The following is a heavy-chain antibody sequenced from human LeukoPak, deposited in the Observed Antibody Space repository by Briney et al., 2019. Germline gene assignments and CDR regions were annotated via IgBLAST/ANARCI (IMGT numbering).Heavy chain of an antibody. CDR2: ISYDGSNK. D-gene: IGHD3-22*01. CDR1: GFTFSSYA. Sequence: GRSLRLSCAASGFTFSSYAMHWVRQAPGEGLEWVAVISYDGSNKYYADSVKGRFTISRDNSKNTLYLQMNSLRAEDTAVYYCAREFYDSSGTTLDYWGQGTLVTVSS. V-gene: IGHV3-30-3*01. J-gene: IGHJ4*02. CDR3: AREFYDSSGTTLDY.